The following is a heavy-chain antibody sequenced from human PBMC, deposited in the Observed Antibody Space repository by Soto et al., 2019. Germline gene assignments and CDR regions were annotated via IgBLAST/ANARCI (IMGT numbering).Heavy chain of an antibody. Sequence: QVQLVQSGAEVKKPGASVTVSCKTSGYTFSNYGINWVRQAPGQGLEWMGWISGYNGNTHYAQTVQGRVTMTTDTSTGTVYMELRSLKSYDTAIYYSSRFIMVGGWFDPNYYHGMDVWGKGTTVSVSS. D-gene: IGHD6-19*01. CDR1: GYTFSNYG. CDR3: SRFIMVGGWFDPNYYHGMDV. CDR2: ISGYNGNT. V-gene: IGHV1-18*01. J-gene: IGHJ6*04.